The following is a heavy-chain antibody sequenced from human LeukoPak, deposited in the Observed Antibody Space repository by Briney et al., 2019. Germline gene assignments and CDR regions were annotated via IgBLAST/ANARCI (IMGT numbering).Heavy chain of an antibody. CDR1: GYTFTGYY. J-gene: IGHJ4*02. CDR3: ARVKRSQVVTAIPFDY. CDR2: INPNSGGT. Sequence: RASVKVSCKASGYTFTGYYMHWVRQAPGQGLEWMGWINPNSGGTNYAQKFQGRVTMTRDTSISTAYMELSRLRSDDTAVYYCARVKRSQVVTAIPFDYWGQGTLVTVSS. D-gene: IGHD2-21*02. V-gene: IGHV1-2*02.